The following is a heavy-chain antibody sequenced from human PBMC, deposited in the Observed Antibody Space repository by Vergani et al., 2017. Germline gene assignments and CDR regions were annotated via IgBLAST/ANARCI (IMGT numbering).Heavy chain of an antibody. CDR1: GGSFSGYY. J-gene: IGHJ6*03. Sequence: QVQLQQWGAGLLKPSETLSLTCAVYGGSFSGYYWSWIRQPPGKGLEWIGEINHSGSTNYNPSLKSRVTISVDTSKNPFSLKMSSVTAADTAVYYCASVLKESSSSGVGQWGCYCYYYCMDVWGKGTAVVVSS. D-gene: IGHD6-6*01. CDR3: ASVLKESSSSGVGQWGCYCYYYCMDV. CDR2: INHSGST. V-gene: IGHV4-34*01.